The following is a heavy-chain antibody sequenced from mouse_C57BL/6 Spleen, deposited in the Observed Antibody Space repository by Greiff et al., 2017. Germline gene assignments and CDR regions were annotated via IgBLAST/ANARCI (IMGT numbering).Heavy chain of an antibody. CDR2: FHPYNDDT. CDR3: ARSTFDDGDYGSFDY. J-gene: IGHJ2*01. V-gene: IGHV1-47*01. D-gene: IGHD2-3*01. Sequence: VQLQESGAELVKPGASVKMSCKASGYTFTTYPIEWMKQNHGQSLEWIGNFHPYNDDTKYNDKFKGKATLTVEKSSSTVYLELSLVTSDDSAVYYCARSTFDDGDYGSFDYWGQGTTLTVSS. CDR1: GYTFTTYP.